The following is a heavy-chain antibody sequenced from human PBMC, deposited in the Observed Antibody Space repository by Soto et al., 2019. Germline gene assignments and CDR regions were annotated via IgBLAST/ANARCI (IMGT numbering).Heavy chain of an antibody. CDR3: ARDSLPMAVAAPDN. CDR2: IGVYNGNT. J-gene: IGHJ4*02. V-gene: IGHV1-18*01. Sequence: VQLVQSGAEVKKPGASVKVSCKASGYTFSNYGLTWVRQAPGQGREWMGWIGVYNGNTDYAQKVKGRVTLTTDTSTSTAYMELRSLRSDDTAVYYCARDSLPMAVAAPDNWGQGTLVIVSS. D-gene: IGHD2-15*01. CDR1: GYTFSNYG.